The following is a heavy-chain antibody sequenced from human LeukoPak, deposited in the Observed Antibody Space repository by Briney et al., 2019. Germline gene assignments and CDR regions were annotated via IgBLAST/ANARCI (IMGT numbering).Heavy chain of an antibody. CDR3: TRGHWGLQS. CDR2: IHHSRNS. Sequence: SESLSLTCTVSGASVTDYYWSWIRKSPGKGLEWISYIHHSRNSDYNPTLRSRVTTSLDTSKNQFSLNLISVTAADTAVYYCTRGHWGLQSWSQGTLVTVSS. V-gene: IGHV4-59*02. CDR1: GASVTDYY. D-gene: IGHD7-27*01. J-gene: IGHJ5*02.